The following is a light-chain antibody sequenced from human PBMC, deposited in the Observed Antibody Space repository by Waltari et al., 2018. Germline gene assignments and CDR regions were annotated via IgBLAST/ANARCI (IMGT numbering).Light chain of an antibody. CDR3: QQYDISPLT. J-gene: IGKJ4*01. V-gene: IGKV3-20*01. CDR1: QTVRTTY. Sequence: IVLTQSQAALSLFPGERATLSCRASQTVRTTYLAWYQQKPGQAPNLLISGASSRATGIPDRFSGSGSGTDFSLTISSLEPEDFAVYYCQQYDISPLTFGGGTKVEIK. CDR2: GAS.